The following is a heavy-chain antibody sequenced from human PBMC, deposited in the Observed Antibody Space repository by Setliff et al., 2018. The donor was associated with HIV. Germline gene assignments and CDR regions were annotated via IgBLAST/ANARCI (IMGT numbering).Heavy chain of an antibody. V-gene: IGHV4-39*01. CDR3: ARHSIVDTAGRGFDY. CDR2: LYYSGST. Sequence: AETVSLTCTVAGGPIRSSSFYWGWIRQPPGKGLEWIGSLYYSGSTYYNSSLKSRVTISVDTSKNQFCLKLSSVTATDTAVYYCARHSIVDTAGRGFDYWGQGTPVTVSS. D-gene: IGHD5-18*01. CDR1: GGPIRSSSFY. J-gene: IGHJ4*02.